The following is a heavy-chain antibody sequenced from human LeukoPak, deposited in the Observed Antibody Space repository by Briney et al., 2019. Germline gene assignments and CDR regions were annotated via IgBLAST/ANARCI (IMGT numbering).Heavy chain of an antibody. CDR3: AKDPNSSSWYGPLFDY. V-gene: IGHV3-23*01. D-gene: IGHD6-13*01. Sequence: GGSLRLSCAASGFTFSSYAMSWVRQAPGKGLEWVSAISGSGGSTYSADSVKGRFTISRDNSKNTLYLQMNSLRAEDTAVYYCAKDPNSSSWYGPLFDYWGQGTLVTVSS. CDR2: ISGSGGST. CDR1: GFTFSSYA. J-gene: IGHJ4*02.